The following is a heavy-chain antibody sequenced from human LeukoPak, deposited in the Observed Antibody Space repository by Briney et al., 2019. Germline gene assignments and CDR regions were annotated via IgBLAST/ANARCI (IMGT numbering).Heavy chain of an antibody. J-gene: IGHJ4*02. V-gene: IGHV1-69*13. CDR1: GDTFSSYA. CDR3: ARDSGQLSHTPFDY. D-gene: IGHD5-18*01. Sequence: SVKVSCKASGDTFSSYAISWVRQAPGQGLEWMGGIIPIFGTANYAQKFQGRVTITADESTSTAYMELSSLRSEDTAVYYCARDSGQLSHTPFDYWGQGTLVTVSS. CDR2: IIPIFGTA.